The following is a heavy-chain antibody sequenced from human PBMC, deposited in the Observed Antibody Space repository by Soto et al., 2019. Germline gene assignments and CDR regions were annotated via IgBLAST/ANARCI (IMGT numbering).Heavy chain of an antibody. J-gene: IGHJ4*02. D-gene: IGHD3-10*01. V-gene: IGHV1-69*01. CDR1: GGTFSSYA. CDR3: ARAQEGYYYGSGSYYFAFDY. Sequence: QVQLVQSGAEVKKPGSSVKVSCKASGGTFSSYAISWVRQAPGQGLEWMGGIIPIFGTANYAQKFQGRVTITADESTSTAYMELSSLRSEDTAVYYCARAQEGYYYGSGSYYFAFDYWGQGTLVTVSS. CDR2: IIPIFGTA.